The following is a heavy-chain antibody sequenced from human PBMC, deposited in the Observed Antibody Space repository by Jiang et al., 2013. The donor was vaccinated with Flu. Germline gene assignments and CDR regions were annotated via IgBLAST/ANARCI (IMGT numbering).Heavy chain of an antibody. CDR1: GFSLSTSGMC. D-gene: IGHD5-18*01. J-gene: IGHJ4*02. CDR3: ARIRSDTAMVYIDY. CDR2: IDWDDDK. V-gene: IGHV2-70*11. Sequence: KPTQTLTLTCTFSGFSLSTSGMCVSWIRQPPGKALEWLARIDWDDDKYYSTSLKTRLTISKDTSKNQVVLTMTNMDPVDTATYYCARIRSDTAMVYIDYWGQGTLVTVSS.